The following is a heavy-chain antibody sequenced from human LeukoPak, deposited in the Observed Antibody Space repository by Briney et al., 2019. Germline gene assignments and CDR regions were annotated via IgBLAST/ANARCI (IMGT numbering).Heavy chain of an antibody. D-gene: IGHD2-15*01. CDR1: GFIVSNTY. CDR3: AKGTLGSCSGARCYPFDY. Sequence: PGGSLRLSCAASGFIVSNTYMTWVRQAPGKGLEWVSVIHNDGSTYYADSVKGRFTVSRDNSKNMVFLRMNSLRAEDTAIYYCAKGTLGSCSGARCYPFDYWGQGTLVNVSS. CDR2: IHNDGST. J-gene: IGHJ4*02. V-gene: IGHV3-53*01.